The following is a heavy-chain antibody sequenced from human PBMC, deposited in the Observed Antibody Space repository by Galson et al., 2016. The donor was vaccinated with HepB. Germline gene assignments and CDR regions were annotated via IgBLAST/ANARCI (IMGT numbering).Heavy chain of an antibody. Sequence: QSGAEVKRPGESLTISCKGSGYTFTSSWIGWVRQMPGKGLEWVGVIFPRDSDTRYSPSFQGPVTISADNSISTAYLQWSSLKASDTAIYYCARRAAAGQENCDYWGQGTLVTVSS. J-gene: IGHJ4*02. CDR3: ARRAAAGQENCDY. D-gene: IGHD6-13*01. CDR1: GYTFTSSW. V-gene: IGHV5-51*01. CDR2: IFPRDSDT.